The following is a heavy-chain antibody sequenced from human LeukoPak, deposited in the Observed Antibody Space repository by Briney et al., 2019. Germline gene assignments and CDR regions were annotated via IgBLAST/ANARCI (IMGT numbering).Heavy chain of an antibody. V-gene: IGHV4-59*01. D-gene: IGHD3-10*01. CDR3: ARERYGSGSEAFDI. Sequence: PSETLSLTCTVSGGSISSYYWSWIRQPPGKGLEWIGYIYYSGSTNYNPSLKSRVTISVDTSKNQFSLKLSSVTAADTAVYYCARERYGSGSEAFDIWGQGTMGTVSS. CDR2: IYYSGST. J-gene: IGHJ3*02. CDR1: GGSISSYY.